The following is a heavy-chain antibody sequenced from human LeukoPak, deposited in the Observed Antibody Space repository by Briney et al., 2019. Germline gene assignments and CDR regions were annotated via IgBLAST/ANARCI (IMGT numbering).Heavy chain of an antibody. D-gene: IGHD2-8*01. Sequence: PSETLSLTCTVSGGSISSSSYYWGWIRQPPGKGLEWIGSIYYSGSTYYNPSLKSRVTISVDTSKNQFSLKLSSVTAADTAVYYCARDHGDTWFDPWGQGTLVTVSS. V-gene: IGHV4-39*07. J-gene: IGHJ5*02. CDR3: ARDHGDTWFDP. CDR2: IYYSGST. CDR1: GGSISSSSYY.